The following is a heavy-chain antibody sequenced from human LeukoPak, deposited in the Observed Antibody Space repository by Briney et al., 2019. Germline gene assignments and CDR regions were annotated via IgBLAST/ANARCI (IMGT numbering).Heavy chain of an antibody. V-gene: IGHV4-4*07. Sequence: NSSETLSLTCTVSGGSVNNDFWSWIRQPAGKGVEWIGRVYSSGSTNYNPSLKSRVTMSMDKSKNQFSPKLSSVTAADTAVYYCARNRCNSISCPFDYWGQGTVVTVSS. CDR2: VYSSGST. CDR3: ARNRCNSISCPFDY. D-gene: IGHD2/OR15-2a*01. J-gene: IGHJ4*02. CDR1: GGSVNNDF.